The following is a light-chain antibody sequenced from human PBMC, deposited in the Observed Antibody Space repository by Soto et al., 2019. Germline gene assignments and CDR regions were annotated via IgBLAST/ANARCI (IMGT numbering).Light chain of an antibody. CDR1: RSNIGSNY. Sequence: QSVLTQPPSASGTPGQRVTISCSGRRSNIGSNYVYWYQPLPGTAPKLLIYRNNQRPSGVPDRFSGSKSGTSASLAISGLRSEDEADYYCAAWDDSLSGYVFGTGTKLTVL. CDR2: RNN. J-gene: IGLJ1*01. CDR3: AAWDDSLSGYV. V-gene: IGLV1-47*01.